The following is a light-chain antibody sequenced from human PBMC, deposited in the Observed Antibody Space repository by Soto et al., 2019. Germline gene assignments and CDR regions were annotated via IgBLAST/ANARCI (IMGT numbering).Light chain of an antibody. V-gene: IGKV3-15*01. Sequence: IVLTQSPGTLSVSPGERATLSCRASQSVSSNLAWYQQKPGQAPRLLIYGASTRATGIPARFSGSGSGTEFTLTISRLEPEDFAVYYCHQYDSWTFGQGSKVDNK. CDR3: HQYDSWT. J-gene: IGKJ1*01. CDR1: QSVSSN. CDR2: GAS.